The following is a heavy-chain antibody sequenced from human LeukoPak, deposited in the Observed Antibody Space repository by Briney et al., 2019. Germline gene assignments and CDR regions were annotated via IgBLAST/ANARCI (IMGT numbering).Heavy chain of an antibody. CDR3: ARDRLERHLTGRYGMDV. Sequence: ASVKVSCKASGYTFTGYYMHWVRQAPGQGLEWMGWINPNSGGTNYAQKFQGWVTMTRDTSISTAYMELSRLRSDDTAVYYCARDRLERHLTGRYGMDVWGQGTTVTVSS. V-gene: IGHV1-2*04. CDR2: INPNSGGT. CDR1: GYTFTGYY. D-gene: IGHD1-1*01. J-gene: IGHJ6*02.